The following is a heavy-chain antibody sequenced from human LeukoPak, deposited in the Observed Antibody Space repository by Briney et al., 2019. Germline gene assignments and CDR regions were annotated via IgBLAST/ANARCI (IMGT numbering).Heavy chain of an antibody. Sequence: GGSLRLSCAASGFTFTSYAMSWVRQAPGKGLEWDSAISGSGGSTYYADSVKGRFTISRDNSKNTLYLQMNSLRAEDTAVYYCAKPRPSYSSSWYDHWGQGTLVTVSS. V-gene: IGHV3-23*01. D-gene: IGHD6-13*01. CDR1: GFTFTSYA. CDR3: AKPRPSYSSSWYDH. J-gene: IGHJ5*02. CDR2: ISGSGGST.